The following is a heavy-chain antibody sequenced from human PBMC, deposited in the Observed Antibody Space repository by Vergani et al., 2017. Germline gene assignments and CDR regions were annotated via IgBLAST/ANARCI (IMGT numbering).Heavy chain of an antibody. D-gene: IGHD4-17*01. Sequence: EVQLLESGGGLVQPGGSLRLSCAASGFTFSSYAMSWVRQAPGKGLEWVSVIYSGGSSTYYADSVKGRFTISRDNSKNTLYLQMNSLRAEDTAVYYWAKRTGDDGEAEYFQHWGQGTLVTVSS. V-gene: IGHV3-23*03. J-gene: IGHJ1*01. CDR2: IYSGGSST. CDR3: AKRTGDDGEAEYFQH. CDR1: GFTFSSYA.